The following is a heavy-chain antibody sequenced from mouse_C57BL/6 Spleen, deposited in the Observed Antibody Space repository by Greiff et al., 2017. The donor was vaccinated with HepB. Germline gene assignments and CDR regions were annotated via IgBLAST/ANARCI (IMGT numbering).Heavy chain of an antibody. V-gene: IGHV1-82*01. D-gene: IGHD4-1*01. J-gene: IGHJ1*03. CDR2: IYPGDGDT. CDR1: GYAFSSSW. CDR3: ARNWDAWYFDV. Sequence: VQLQQSGPELVKPGASVKISCKASGYAFSSSWMNWVKQRPGKGLEWIGRIYPGDGDTNYNGKFKGKATLTADKSSSTAYMQLSSLTSEDSAVYFCARNWDAWYFDVWGTGTTVTVSS.